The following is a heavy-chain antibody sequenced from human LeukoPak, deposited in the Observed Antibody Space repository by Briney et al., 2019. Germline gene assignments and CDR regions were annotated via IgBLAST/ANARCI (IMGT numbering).Heavy chain of an antibody. D-gene: IGHD4-17*01. Sequence: TSETLSLTCTVSGGSISSSSYYWGWIRQPPGKGLEWIGSIYYSGSTYYNPSLKSRVTISVDTSKNQFSLKLSSVTAADTAVYYCARAPTYYYYYYMDVWGKGTTVTVSS. CDR1: GGSISSSSYY. CDR2: IYYSGST. V-gene: IGHV4-39*07. J-gene: IGHJ6*03. CDR3: ARAPTYYYYYYMDV.